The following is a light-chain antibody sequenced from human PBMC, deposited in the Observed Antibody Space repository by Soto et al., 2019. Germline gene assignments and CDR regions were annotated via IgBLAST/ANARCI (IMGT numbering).Light chain of an antibody. CDR3: QQYGSSPTWK. J-gene: IGKJ1*01. Sequence: EVVLTQSPVTLSLSPVAIANLSCSSSQSVSSNYLAWYQQKPGQAPRLLIYGASTRASCIPDRFSGSGSGTDFTLTISRLEPEDSAVYYCQQYGSSPTWKCGQGTTGDIK. CDR2: GAS. CDR1: QSVSSNY. V-gene: IGKV3-20*01.